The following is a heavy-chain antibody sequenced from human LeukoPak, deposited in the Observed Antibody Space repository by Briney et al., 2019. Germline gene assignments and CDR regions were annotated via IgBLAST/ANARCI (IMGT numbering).Heavy chain of an antibody. CDR3: ARDNYYDSSGTDY. D-gene: IGHD3-22*01. CDR1: GGSISSGDYY. Sequence: SETLSLTCTVSGGSISSGDYYWSWIRQPPGKGLEWIGYIYYSGSTYYNPSLKSRVTISVDTSKNQFSLKLSSVTAADTAVYYCARDNYYDSSGTDYWGQGTLVTVSS. CDR2: IYYSGST. V-gene: IGHV4-30-4*01. J-gene: IGHJ4*02.